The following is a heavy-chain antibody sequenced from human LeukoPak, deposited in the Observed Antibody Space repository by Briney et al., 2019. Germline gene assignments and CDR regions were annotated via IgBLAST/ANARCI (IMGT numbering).Heavy chain of an antibody. J-gene: IGHJ5*02. CDR3: ARDINGYYYDSHGYYPTDL. CDR2: IIPIFGTA. D-gene: IGHD3-22*01. CDR1: GGTFSSYA. V-gene: IGHV1-69*05. Sequence: SVKVSCKASGGTFSSYAISWVRHAPGQGLEWMGGIIPIFGTANYAQKFQGRVTITTDESTSTAYMELSSLRSDDTAVYYCARDINGYYYDSHGYYPTDLWGQGTLVTVSS.